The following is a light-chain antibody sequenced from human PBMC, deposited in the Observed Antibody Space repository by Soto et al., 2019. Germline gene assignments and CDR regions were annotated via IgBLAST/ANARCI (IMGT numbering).Light chain of an antibody. Sequence: AIQMTQSPSTLSASMGDRVTITCRASQGISSYLAWYQQKPGKAPKLLIYAASTLQSGVPSRFSGSGSGTDFTLTISSLQAEDVAVYYCQQYYSTPTFGQGTKVDIK. V-gene: IGKV1-8*01. CDR2: AAS. CDR1: QGISSY. J-gene: IGKJ1*01. CDR3: QQYYSTPT.